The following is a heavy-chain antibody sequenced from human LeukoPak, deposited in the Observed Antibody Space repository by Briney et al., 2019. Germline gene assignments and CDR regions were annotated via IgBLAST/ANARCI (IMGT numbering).Heavy chain of an antibody. CDR1: GFTFSKYW. D-gene: IGHD6-19*01. V-gene: IGHV3-74*01. Sequence: GGSLRLSCAASGFTFSKYWMLWVRQAPGKGLESVSRINTDGTVTTYADSVNGRFTVSRDNADNTMFLQMNSVRDEDTAVYYCATKQWLAPPPDSWGQGTPVTVSS. CDR2: INTDGTVT. CDR3: ATKQWLAPPPDS. J-gene: IGHJ4*02.